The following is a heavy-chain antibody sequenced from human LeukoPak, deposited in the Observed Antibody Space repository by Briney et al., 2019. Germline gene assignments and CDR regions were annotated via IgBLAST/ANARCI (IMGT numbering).Heavy chain of an antibody. CDR3: VREGLERRTNFDY. CDR2: ISMNVQTT. CDR1: GFTFTSHV. D-gene: IGHD1-1*01. Sequence: GSLRLSCSASGFTFTSHVMHWVRQAPGKGLQYVSGISMNVQTTYYAGSVKGRFTISRDSSKNTVYLQMNSLTAEDTAVYYCVREGLERRTNFDYWGQGTLVSVSS. J-gene: IGHJ4*02. V-gene: IGHV3-64D*06.